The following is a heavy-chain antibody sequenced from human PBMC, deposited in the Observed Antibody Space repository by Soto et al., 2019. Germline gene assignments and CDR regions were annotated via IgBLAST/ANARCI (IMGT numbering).Heavy chain of an antibody. J-gene: IGHJ5*02. V-gene: IGHV4-31*03. CDR3: ASYDSSDLPNWFDP. CDR2: IYYSGST. D-gene: IGHD3-22*01. Sequence: PSETLSLTCTVSGCSISSGGYYWSWIRQHPGKGLEWIGYIYYSGSTYYNPSLKSRVTISVDTSKNQFSLKLSSVTAADTAVYYCASYDSSDLPNWFDPWGQGTLVTVSS. CDR1: GCSISSGGYY.